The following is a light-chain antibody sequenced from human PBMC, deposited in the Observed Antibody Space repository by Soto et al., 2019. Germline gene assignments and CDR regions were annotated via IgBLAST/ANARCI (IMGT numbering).Light chain of an antibody. CDR2: GAS. CDR1: QSVSRNY. V-gene: IGKV3D-20*02. CDR3: QQRSNWPPIT. Sequence: EIVLTQSPATLSLSPGERATLSCRASQSVSRNYLAWYQKKPGQAPRLLIYGASTRATAIPDRFSGSGSGTDFTLTITRLEPEDFAVYYCQQRSNWPPITFGQGTKVDTK. J-gene: IGKJ1*01.